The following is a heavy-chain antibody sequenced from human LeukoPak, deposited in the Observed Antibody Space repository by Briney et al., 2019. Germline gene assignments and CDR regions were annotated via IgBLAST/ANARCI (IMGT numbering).Heavy chain of an antibody. CDR1: GYTFTGYY. J-gene: IGHJ5*02. Sequence: GASVKVSCKASGYTFTGYYMHWVRQAPGQGLEGRGWINPNSGGTNYAQKFQGRVTMTRDTSISTAYMELSRLRSDDTAVYYCARQYNWNPMIWFDPWGQGTLVTVSS. V-gene: IGHV1-2*02. CDR3: ARQYNWNPMIWFDP. CDR2: INPNSGGT. D-gene: IGHD1-20*01.